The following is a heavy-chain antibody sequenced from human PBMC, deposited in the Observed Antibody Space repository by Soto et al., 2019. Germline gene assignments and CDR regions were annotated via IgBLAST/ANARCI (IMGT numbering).Heavy chain of an antibody. CDR3: AKTKAYVDIVAGLLSVAGGVVDS. D-gene: IGHD5-12*01. V-gene: IGHV4-39*01. CDR1: GGSISSTSYY. Sequence: QLQLQESGPGLVKPSETLSLTCTVSGGSISSTSYYWGWIRQPPGKGLEWIGSISYSGNTHYNPFLKSRVTLSMDTSKNQFSLKLSSVTAADTAVYYCAKTKAYVDIVAGLLSVAGGVVDSWGQGALVTVSS. J-gene: IGHJ4*02. CDR2: ISYSGNT.